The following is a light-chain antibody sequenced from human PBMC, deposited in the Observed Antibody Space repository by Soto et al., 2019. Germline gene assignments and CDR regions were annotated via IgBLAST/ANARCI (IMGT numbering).Light chain of an antibody. Sequence: QPVLTQPPSASGTPGQRVTISCSGSSSNIGSNHVYWYRQLPGTAPQLLFYRNDQRPSGVPDRFSGSKSGTSASLAISGLRSEDEADYYCAAWDDSLSGLVFGGGTKLTVL. V-gene: IGLV1-47*01. J-gene: IGLJ3*02. CDR2: RND. CDR1: SSNIGSNH. CDR3: AAWDDSLSGLV.